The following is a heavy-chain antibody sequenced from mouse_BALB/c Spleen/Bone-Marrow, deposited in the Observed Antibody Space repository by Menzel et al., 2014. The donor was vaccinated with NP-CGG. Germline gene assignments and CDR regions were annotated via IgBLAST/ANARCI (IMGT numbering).Heavy chain of an antibody. D-gene: IGHD2-1*01. Sequence: LVKTGASVKISCKASGYSFTGHYMHWVKQSHGKSLEWIGYISCYNGATSYNQKFKGKATFTVDTSSSTAYMQFNSLTSEDSAVYYCARRDYGNFFDYWGQGTTLTVSS. CDR2: ISCYNGAT. CDR1: GYSFTGHY. J-gene: IGHJ2*01. CDR3: ARRDYGNFFDY. V-gene: IGHV1S34*01.